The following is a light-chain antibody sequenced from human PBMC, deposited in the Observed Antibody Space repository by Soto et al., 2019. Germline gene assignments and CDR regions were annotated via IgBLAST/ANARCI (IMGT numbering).Light chain of an antibody. J-gene: IGKJ2*01. CDR1: QNINNY. V-gene: IGKV1-39*01. CDR3: QQSYTTPYT. CDR2: AAS. Sequence: DIQMTQSPSSLSASVGDSVTITCRASQNINNYLNWYQQKPGKAPKLLIYAASSLQSRVPSRFSGSGSGTDFTLTISSLQPEDFAACYCQQSYTTPYTFGQGTKLEIK.